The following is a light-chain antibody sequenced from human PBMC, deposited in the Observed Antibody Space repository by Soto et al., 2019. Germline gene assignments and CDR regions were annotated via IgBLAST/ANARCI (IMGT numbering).Light chain of an antibody. CDR2: DAS. CDR3: QQYNYWPPWT. J-gene: IGKJ1*01. CDR1: QSASNN. Sequence: ILMTQSPATLSVSPGERATLSCRASQSASNNFAWYQQKPGQAPRLLIYDASTRATRIPARFSGSGSGTEFTLTISGLQSEDFAVYYCQQYNYWPPWTFGQGTKVEIK. V-gene: IGKV3-15*01.